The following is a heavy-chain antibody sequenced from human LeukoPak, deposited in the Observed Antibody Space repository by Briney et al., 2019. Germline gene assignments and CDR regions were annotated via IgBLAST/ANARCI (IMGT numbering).Heavy chain of an antibody. CDR2: INHSGST. V-gene: IGHV4-34*01. CDR1: GGSFSGYY. Sequence: SETLSLTCAVYGGSFSGYYWSWIRQPPGKGLEWIGEINHSGSTNYNPSLKSRVTISVDTSKNQFSLKLSSVTAADTAVYYCARGWELATVDYWGQGTLVTVSS. CDR3: ARGWELATVDY. D-gene: IGHD1-26*01. J-gene: IGHJ4*02.